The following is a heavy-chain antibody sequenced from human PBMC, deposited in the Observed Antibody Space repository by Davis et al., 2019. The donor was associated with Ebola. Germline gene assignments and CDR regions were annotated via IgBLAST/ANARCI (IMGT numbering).Heavy chain of an antibody. D-gene: IGHD2-15*01. CDR3: ARDTWYLSMYYFDY. Sequence: GESLKISCAASGFTFSSYWMHWVRQAPGRGLVWVSRINSDGSSTSYADSVKGRFTISRDNAKNTLYLQMNSLRAEDTAVYYCARDTWYLSMYYFDYWGQGTLVTVSS. V-gene: IGHV3-74*01. J-gene: IGHJ4*02. CDR2: INSDGSST. CDR1: GFTFSSYW.